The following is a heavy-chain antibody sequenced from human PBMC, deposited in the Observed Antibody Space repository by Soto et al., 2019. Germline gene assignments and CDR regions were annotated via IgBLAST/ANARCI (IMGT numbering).Heavy chain of an antibody. D-gene: IGHD4-17*01. CDR1: GGSISSYY. J-gene: IGHJ6*03. CDR2: IYYSGST. V-gene: IGHV4-59*01. Sequence: SETLSLTCTVSGGSISSYYWSWIRQPPGKGLEWIGYIYYSGSTNYNPSLKSRVTISVDTSKNQFSLKLSSVTAADTAVYYCARGSYYGDYVGVGYYYYHYMDVWGKGTTVTVSS. CDR3: ARGSYYGDYVGVGYYYYHYMDV.